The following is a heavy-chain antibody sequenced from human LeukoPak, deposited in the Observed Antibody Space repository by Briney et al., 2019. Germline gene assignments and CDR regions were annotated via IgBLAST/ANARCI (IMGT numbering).Heavy chain of an antibody. Sequence: GASVKVSCKASGGTFSSYAISWVRQAPGQGLEWMGGIIPIFGTANYAQKFQGRVTITADESTSTAYMELSSLRSEDTAVYYCARDPEPKTADTYYYDSSGSFDPWGQGTLVTVSS. CDR1: GGTFSSYA. CDR2: IIPIFGTA. D-gene: IGHD3-22*01. V-gene: IGHV1-69*13. CDR3: ARDPEPKTADTYYYDSSGSFDP. J-gene: IGHJ5*02.